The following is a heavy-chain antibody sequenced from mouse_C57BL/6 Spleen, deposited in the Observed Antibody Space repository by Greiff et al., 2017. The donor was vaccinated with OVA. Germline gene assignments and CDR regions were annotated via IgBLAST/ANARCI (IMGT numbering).Heavy chain of an antibody. CDR1: GYTFTSYW. CDR3: ARRPDYYGSRGDY. J-gene: IGHJ2*01. Sequence: QVQLQQPGAELVKPGASVKLSCKASGYTFTSYWMHWVKQRPGQGLEWIGMIHPNSGSTNYNEKFKSKATLTVDKSSSTAYMQLSSLTSEDSAVYYCARRPDYYGSRGDYWGQGTTLTVSS. D-gene: IGHD1-1*01. V-gene: IGHV1-64*01. CDR2: IHPNSGST.